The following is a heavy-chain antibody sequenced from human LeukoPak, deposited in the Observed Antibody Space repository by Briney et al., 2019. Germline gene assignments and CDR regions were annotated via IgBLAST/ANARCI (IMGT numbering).Heavy chain of an antibody. J-gene: IGHJ4*02. CDR2: INSDGSST. Sequence: GGSLRLSCAASGFTFSNYWMHWVRQAPGKGLVWVSRINSDGSSTNYADSVKGRFTISRGNAKNTLYLQMNSLRAEDTAVYYCATNSFWSGYYWGQGTLVTVSS. CDR1: GFTFSNYW. CDR3: ATNSFWSGYY. D-gene: IGHD3-3*01. V-gene: IGHV3-74*01.